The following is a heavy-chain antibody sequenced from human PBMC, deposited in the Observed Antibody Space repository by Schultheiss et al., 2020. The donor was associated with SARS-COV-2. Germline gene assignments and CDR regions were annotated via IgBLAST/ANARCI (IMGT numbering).Heavy chain of an antibody. CDR2: ISWNSGSI. J-gene: IGHJ4*02. V-gene: IGHV3-9*01. CDR1: GFTFRNYW. D-gene: IGHD4-17*01. CDR3: ARVTHGDYVGY. Sequence: GGSLRLSCAASGFTFRNYWMHWVRQAPGKGLEWVSGISWNSGSIGYADSVKGRFTISRDNAKNSLYLQMNSLRAEDTAVYYCARVTHGDYVGYWGQGTLVTVSS.